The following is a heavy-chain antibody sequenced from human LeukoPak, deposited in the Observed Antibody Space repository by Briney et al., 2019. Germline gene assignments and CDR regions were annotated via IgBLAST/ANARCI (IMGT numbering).Heavy chain of an antibody. Sequence: GGSLRLSCAASGFTFSRYSMNWVRQAPGKGLEWVSYIDGSSSTMYYSDSVKGRFTISRDNVWNSLYLQMNSLRDGDTAVYYCARDSTPSYGFGYFYYGMDVWGQGTTVTVSS. D-gene: IGHD5-18*01. CDR2: IDGSSSTM. CDR1: GFTFSRYS. J-gene: IGHJ6*02. CDR3: ARDSTPSYGFGYFYYGMDV. V-gene: IGHV3-48*02.